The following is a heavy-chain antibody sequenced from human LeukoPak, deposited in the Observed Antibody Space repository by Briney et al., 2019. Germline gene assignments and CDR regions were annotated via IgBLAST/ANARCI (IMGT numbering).Heavy chain of an antibody. CDR2: ISSSSSYI. CDR3: ARDFYHDSSGSSFDY. CDR1: GFTFSSYS. J-gene: IGHJ4*02. D-gene: IGHD3-22*01. Sequence: GGSLRLSCAASGFTFSSYSMNWVRQAPGKGLEWVSSISSSSSYIYYADSVKGRFTISRDNAKNSLDLQMNSLKAEDTAVYYCARDFYHDSSGSSFDYWGQGTLVTVSS. V-gene: IGHV3-21*01.